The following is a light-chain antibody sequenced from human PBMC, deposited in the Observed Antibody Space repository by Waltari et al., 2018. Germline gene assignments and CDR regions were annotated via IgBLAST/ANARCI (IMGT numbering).Light chain of an antibody. CDR2: RTD. J-gene: IGLJ3*02. CDR1: GSNIGPNF. Sequence: QSALTQPPSASGAPGQRVTISCSGGGSNIGPNFVYWYKQLPGSAPKLLMYRTDQRPSGVPDRFSGSKSGTSGSLAISGLRAEDEADYYCASWDGTLSGWLFGGGTTLTVL. CDR3: ASWDGTLSGWL. V-gene: IGLV1-47*01.